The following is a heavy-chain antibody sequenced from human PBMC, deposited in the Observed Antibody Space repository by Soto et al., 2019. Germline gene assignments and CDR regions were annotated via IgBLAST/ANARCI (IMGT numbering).Heavy chain of an antibody. D-gene: IGHD2-15*01. CDR2: MNPNSGNT. J-gene: IGHJ6*03. V-gene: IGHV1-8*01. Sequence: ASVKVSCKASGYTFTSYDINWVRQATGQGLEWMGWMNPNSGNTGYAQKFQGRVTMTRNTSISTAYMELSSLRSEDTAVYYCARVLLREDIVVVVAAKKGYYYYYMDVWGKGTTVTVSS. CDR3: ARVLLREDIVVVVAAKKGYYYYYMDV. CDR1: GYTFTSYD.